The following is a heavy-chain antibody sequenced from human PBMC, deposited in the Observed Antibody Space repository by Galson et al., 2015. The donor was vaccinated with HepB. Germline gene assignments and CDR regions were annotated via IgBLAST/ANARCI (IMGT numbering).Heavy chain of an antibody. Sequence: SLRLSCAAARYSRFTFSDYWMAWVRQSPGKGLEWVAKINEEGTPKNYVDSVKGRFAISRDNAKNSLYLQMNSLRAEDTAVYYCVTDTWRSIDSWGQGTLVTVSS. CDR1: RFTFSDYW. V-gene: IGHV3-7*03. CDR2: INEEGTPK. CDR3: VTDTWRSIDS. J-gene: IGHJ4*02. D-gene: IGHD1-1*01.